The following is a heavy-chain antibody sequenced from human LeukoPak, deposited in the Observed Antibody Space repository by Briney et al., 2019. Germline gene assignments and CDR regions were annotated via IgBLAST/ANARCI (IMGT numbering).Heavy chain of an antibody. D-gene: IGHD2-15*01. V-gene: IGHV1-2*02. CDR3: AREHCSGGSCYISYYSYYGMDV. Sequence: ASVKVSCKASGYTFTGYYMHWVRQAPGQGLEWMGWINPNSGGTNYAQKFQGRVTMTRDTSISTAYMELSRLRSDDTAVYYCAREHCSGGSCYISYYSYYGMDVWGQGTTVTVSS. CDR2: INPNSGGT. J-gene: IGHJ6*02. CDR1: GYTFTGYY.